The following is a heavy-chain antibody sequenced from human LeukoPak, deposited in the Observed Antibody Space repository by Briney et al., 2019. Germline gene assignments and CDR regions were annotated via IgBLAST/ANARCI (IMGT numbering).Heavy chain of an antibody. J-gene: IGHJ4*02. CDR1: GFTSSSYW. V-gene: IGHV3-74*01. CDR2: INTDASST. Sequence: GGSLRLSCAASGFTSSSYWMQWVRRAPGKGLVWVSGINTDASSTSYADSVKGRFTISRDNAKNTLYLQMNSLRAEDTAVYYCARDQVGGLFDYWGQGTLVTVSS. D-gene: IGHD6-25*01. CDR3: ARDQVGGLFDY.